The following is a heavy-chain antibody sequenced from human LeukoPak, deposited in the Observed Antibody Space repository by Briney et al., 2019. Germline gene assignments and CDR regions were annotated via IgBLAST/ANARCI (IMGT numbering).Heavy chain of an antibody. CDR3: ARWYPLDY. CDR1: AGSISSSTYY. CDR2: IYYSGST. V-gene: IGHV4-39*01. Sequence: SETLSLTCTASAGSISSSTYYWGWIRQPPGKGLEWIGSIYYSGSTYYNPSIKSRVTISVDTSKNQFSLKLSSVTAADTAVYYCARWYPLDYWGQGTLVTVSS. D-gene: IGHD4-23*01. J-gene: IGHJ4*02.